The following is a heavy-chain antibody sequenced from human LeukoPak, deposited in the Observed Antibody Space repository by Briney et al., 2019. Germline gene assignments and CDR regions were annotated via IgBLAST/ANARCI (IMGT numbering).Heavy chain of an antibody. CDR1: GFTFSSYA. CDR2: INSNGDGT. V-gene: IGHV3-64*02. CDR3: ARGPSHLVWEDYFYFQY. J-gene: IGHJ1*01. D-gene: IGHD3-9*01. Sequence: GGSLRLSCSASGFTFSSYALYWVRQAPGKGLEYVSAINSNGDGTYYSDSVKGRFTIPRDNSKNTLYLQMGSLRADDMAVYYCARGPSHLVWEDYFYFQYWGQGTLVTVSS.